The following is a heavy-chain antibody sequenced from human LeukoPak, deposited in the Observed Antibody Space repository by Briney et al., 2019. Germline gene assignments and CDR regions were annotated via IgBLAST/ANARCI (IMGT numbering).Heavy chain of an antibody. CDR2: ISHDGTNK. Sequence: GGSLRLSCAASGFTFSTYGMHWVRQAPGKGLEGVAAISHDGTNKHYADSVKGRFTISRDNSKNTLYLQMNSLRAEDTALYYCAETGPTDFWGQGTLVTVSS. CDR3: AETGPTDF. J-gene: IGHJ4*02. V-gene: IGHV3-30*03. CDR1: GFTFSTYG. D-gene: IGHD3-9*01.